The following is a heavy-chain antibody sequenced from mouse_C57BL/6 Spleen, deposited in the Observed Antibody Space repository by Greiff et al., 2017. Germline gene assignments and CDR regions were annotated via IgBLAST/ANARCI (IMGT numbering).Heavy chain of an antibody. CDR1: GYTFTSYW. Sequence: QVQLQQPGAELVRPGSSVKLSCKASGYTFTSYWMHWVKQRPIQGLEWIGNIDPSDSETHYNQKFKDKATLTVDKSSSTAYMQLSSLTSEDSAVYYCAIDGSSYPPYALDDWGQGTSVTVSS. D-gene: IGHD1-1*01. V-gene: IGHV1-52*01. CDR3: AIDGSSYPPYALDD. J-gene: IGHJ4*01. CDR2: IDPSDSET.